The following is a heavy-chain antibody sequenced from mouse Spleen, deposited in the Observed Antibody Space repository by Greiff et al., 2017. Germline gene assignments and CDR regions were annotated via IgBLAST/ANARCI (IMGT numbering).Heavy chain of an antibody. Sequence: EVKLMESEGGLVQPGSSMKLSCTASGFTFSDYYMAWVRQVPEKGLEWVANINYDGSSTYYLDSLKSRFIISRDNAKNILYLQMSSLKSEDTATYYCAREGITTGAMDYWGQGTSVTVSS. J-gene: IGHJ4*01. CDR1: GFTFSDYY. D-gene: IGHD1-1*01. CDR3: AREGITTGAMDY. CDR2: INYDGSST. V-gene: IGHV5-16*01.